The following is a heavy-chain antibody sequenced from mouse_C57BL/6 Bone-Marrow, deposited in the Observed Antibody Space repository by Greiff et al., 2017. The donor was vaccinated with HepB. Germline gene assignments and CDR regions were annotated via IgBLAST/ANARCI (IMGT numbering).Heavy chain of an antibody. CDR1: GYTFTSYW. CDR3: ARSPLTTVVAYYAMDY. D-gene: IGHD1-1*01. V-gene: IGHV1-69*01. J-gene: IGHJ4*01. CDR2: IDPSDSYT. Sequence: VQLQQSGAELVMPGASVKLSCKASGYTFTSYWMHWVKQRPGQGLEWIGEIDPSDSYTNYNQKFKGKSTLTVDKSSSTAYMQLSSLTSEDSAVYYCARSPLTTVVAYYAMDYWGQGTSVTVSS.